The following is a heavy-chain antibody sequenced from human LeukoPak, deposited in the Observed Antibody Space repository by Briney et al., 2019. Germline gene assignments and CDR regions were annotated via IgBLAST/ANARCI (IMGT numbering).Heavy chain of an antibody. V-gene: IGHV3-21*01. J-gene: IGHJ6*04. CDR1: GFPFSTYG. Sequence: GGSLRLSCAAFGFPFSTYGITWVRKAPGKGLEWVSSISSSSSYIYYADSVKGRFTISRNNAKNSLYLQMNSLRAEDTAVYYCARDRGGNGSGDVWGKGTTVTISS. D-gene: IGHD3-10*01. CDR3: ARDRGGNGSGDV. CDR2: ISSSSSYI.